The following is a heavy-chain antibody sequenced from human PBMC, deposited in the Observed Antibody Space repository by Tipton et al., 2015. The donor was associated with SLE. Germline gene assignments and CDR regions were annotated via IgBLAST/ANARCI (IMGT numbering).Heavy chain of an antibody. D-gene: IGHD3-3*01. CDR1: GGSIRSSNW. J-gene: IGHJ4*02. V-gene: IGHV4-4*02. CDR2: IYHSGST. CDR3: ARGGRFLEWLTY. Sequence: TLSLTCVVSGGSIRSSNWWSWVRQPPGKGLEWIGEIYHSGSTNYNPSLKSRVTISVDTSKNQFSLKLSSVTAADTAVYYCARGGRFLEWLTYWGQGTLVTVSS.